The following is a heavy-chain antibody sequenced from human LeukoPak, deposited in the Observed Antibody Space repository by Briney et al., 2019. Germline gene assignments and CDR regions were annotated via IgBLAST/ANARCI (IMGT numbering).Heavy chain of an antibody. CDR2: INPNSGGT. CDR3: ARADYDSSGIDY. J-gene: IGHJ4*02. V-gene: IGHV1-2*02. Sequence: ASVKVSCKASGYTFTGYYMHWVRQAPGQGLEWMGWINPNSGGTNYAQKFQGRVTMTRDTSISTAYMELSRLRSDDMAVYYCARADYDSSGIDYWGQGTLVTVSS. CDR1: GYTFTGYY. D-gene: IGHD3-22*01.